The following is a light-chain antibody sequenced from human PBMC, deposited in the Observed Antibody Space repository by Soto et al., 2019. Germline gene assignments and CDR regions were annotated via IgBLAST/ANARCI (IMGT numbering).Light chain of an antibody. Sequence: IVLTQSPATLSLSPGERATLSCRASQSVSSSYLAWYQQKPGQAPRLLIYDASSRATGIPDRFSGSGSGTDFTLTISRLEPEDFAVYYCQQSPRTFGQGTKVDIK. J-gene: IGKJ1*01. CDR2: DAS. CDR3: QQSPRT. CDR1: QSVSSSY. V-gene: IGKV3D-20*02.